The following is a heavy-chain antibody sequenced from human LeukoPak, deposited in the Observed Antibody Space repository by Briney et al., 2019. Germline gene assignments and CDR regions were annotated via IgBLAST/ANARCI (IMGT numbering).Heavy chain of an antibody. V-gene: IGHV3-53*01. Sequence: GGSLRLSCAASGFTVSSNYMSWVRQAPGKGLEWVSVIYSGGSTYYADSVKGRFTISRDNSKNTLYPQMNSLRAEDTAVYYCARGVGYYDSSGYYYVDWGQGTLVTVSS. CDR2: IYSGGST. D-gene: IGHD3-22*01. J-gene: IGHJ4*02. CDR3: ARGVGYYDSSGYYYVD. CDR1: GFTVSSNY.